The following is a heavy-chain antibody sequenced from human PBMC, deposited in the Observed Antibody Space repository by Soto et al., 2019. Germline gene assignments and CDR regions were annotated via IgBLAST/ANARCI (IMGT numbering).Heavy chain of an antibody. V-gene: IGHV4-30-4*01. CDR3: VGGPNPHSFDE. Sequence: QVQLQESGPGLVRPSQTLSLSCTVSGGSISRRNFYWTWIRQRPGEGLEWIGCISYSGTSFYKPALHRRLTLSVHPAQNQFSLQVTPVTAADTAISYSVGGPNPHSFDEWGQGSLVTVSS. J-gene: IGHJ4*02. CDR1: GGSISRRNFY. D-gene: IGHD3-16*01. CDR2: ISYSGTS.